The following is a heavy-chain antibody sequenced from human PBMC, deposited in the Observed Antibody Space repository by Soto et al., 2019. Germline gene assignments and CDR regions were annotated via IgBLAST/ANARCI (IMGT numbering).Heavy chain of an antibody. CDR1: GYTFTGYY. Sequence: ASVKVSCKASGYTFTGYYMHWVRQAPGQGLGWMGWINPNSGGTNYAQKFQGRVTMTRDTPISTSHMELSRLRSDDTAVYYCAWSSYYYDSSGCYPSWFDPWGQGTLVTVYS. D-gene: IGHD3-22*01. CDR3: AWSSYYYDSSGCYPSWFDP. CDR2: INPNSGGT. J-gene: IGHJ5*02. V-gene: IGHV1-2*02.